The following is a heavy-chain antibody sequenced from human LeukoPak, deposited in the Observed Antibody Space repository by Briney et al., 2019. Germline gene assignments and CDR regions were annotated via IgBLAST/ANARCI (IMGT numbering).Heavy chain of an antibody. CDR3: ARGKEYCSGGSCYSGYYYYMDV. Sequence: YVDSVKGRFTICRDNAKNSLNLQMNSLRAEDTAVYYCARGKEYCSGGSCYSGYYYYMDVWGKGTTVTVSS. V-gene: IGHV3-7*01. J-gene: IGHJ6*03. D-gene: IGHD2-15*01.